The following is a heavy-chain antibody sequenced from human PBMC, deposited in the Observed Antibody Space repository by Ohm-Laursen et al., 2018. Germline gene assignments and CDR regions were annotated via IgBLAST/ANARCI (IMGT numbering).Heavy chain of an antibody. Sequence: SLRLSCAASGFTFSSYEMNWVLQAPGKGLEWVSYISSSGSTIYYADSVKGRFTISRDNAKNSLYLQMNSLRAEDAALYYCVRDPGTNRHDWYFDLWGRGTLLTVSS. CDR3: VRDPGTNRHDWYFDL. CDR1: GFTFSSYE. V-gene: IGHV3-48*03. D-gene: IGHD1-14*01. J-gene: IGHJ2*01. CDR2: ISSSGSTI.